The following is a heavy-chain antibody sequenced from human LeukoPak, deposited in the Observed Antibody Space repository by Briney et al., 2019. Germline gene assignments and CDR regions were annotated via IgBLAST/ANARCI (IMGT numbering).Heavy chain of an antibody. V-gene: IGHV3-7*01. CDR2: IAQDGSYK. CDR3: ARGATPFATYSDN. CDR1: GFTFRSYW. J-gene: IGHJ4*02. D-gene: IGHD2-21*01. Sequence: GSLRLSCAASGFTFRSYWMSWVRQAPGKGLEWVANIAQDGSYKYFVDSVKGRFTISRDDAKKSLYLQMNSLRADDTAVYYCARGATPFATYSDNWGQGTLVTVSS.